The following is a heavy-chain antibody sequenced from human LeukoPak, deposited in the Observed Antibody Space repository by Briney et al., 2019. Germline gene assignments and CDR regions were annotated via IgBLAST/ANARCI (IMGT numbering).Heavy chain of an antibody. D-gene: IGHD3-22*01. CDR1: GFTFSSYG. V-gene: IGHV3-30*03. CDR2: ISYDGSNK. Sequence: PGGSLRLSCAASGFTFSSYGMHWVRQAPGKGLEWVAVISYDGSNKYYADSVKGRFTISRDDSKNTLYLQMNSLRAEDTAVYYCALLNYYDSSGLDYWGQGTLVTVSS. J-gene: IGHJ4*02. CDR3: ALLNYYDSSGLDY.